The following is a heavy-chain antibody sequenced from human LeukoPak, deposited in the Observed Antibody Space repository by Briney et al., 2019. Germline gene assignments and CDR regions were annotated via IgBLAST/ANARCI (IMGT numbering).Heavy chain of an antibody. CDR1: GYTXTSYS. V-gene: IGHV1-18*01. CDR2: ISTYNGNS. CDR3: AKDRWRDGSSSFDN. J-gene: IGHJ4*02. D-gene: IGHD6-6*01. Sequence: ASVKVSCKASGYTXTSYSINRVRQAPGQGLEWMGWISTYNGNSNYAQKLQGRVTMTTDTSTSTAYMELRILRSDDTAMYYCAKDRWRDGSSSFDNWGQGTLVTVSS.